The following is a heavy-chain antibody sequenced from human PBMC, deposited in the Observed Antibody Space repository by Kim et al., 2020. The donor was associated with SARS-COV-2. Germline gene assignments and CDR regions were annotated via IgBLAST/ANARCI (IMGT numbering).Heavy chain of an antibody. D-gene: IGHD3-16*02. J-gene: IGHJ4*02. CDR3: ARVNYDYVWGSYLDY. CDR1: GFTFSSYS. V-gene: IGHV3-48*02. CDR2: ISSSSTI. Sequence: GGSLRLSCAASGFTFSSYSMNWVRQAPGKGLEWVSYISSSSTIYYADSVKGRFTISRDNAKNSLYLQMNSLRDEDTAVYYCARVNYDYVWGSYLDYWGQGTLVTVSS.